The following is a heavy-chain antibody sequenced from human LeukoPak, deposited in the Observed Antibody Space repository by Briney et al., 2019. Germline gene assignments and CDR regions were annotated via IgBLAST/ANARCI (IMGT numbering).Heavy chain of an antibody. D-gene: IGHD3-22*01. J-gene: IGHJ4*02. CDR1: GFTFSTYW. CDR2: INIDGSST. CDR3: GRAKNSWSDSVPDC. V-gene: IGHV3-74*01. Sequence: GGSLRLSCAASGFTFSTYWLHWVRQAPGKGLVWVSRINIDGSSTYYADSVKGRFTISRDNAKNTLFLQMNSLRAEDTAVYYCGRAKNSWSDSVPDCWGQGTLVTVSS.